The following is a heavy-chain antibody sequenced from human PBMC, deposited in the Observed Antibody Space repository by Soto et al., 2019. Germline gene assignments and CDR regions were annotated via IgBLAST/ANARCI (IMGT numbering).Heavy chain of an antibody. J-gene: IGHJ4*02. CDR1: GGSITRNNHF. CDR2: IQYGGTT. V-gene: IGHV4-39*01. D-gene: IGHD6-19*01. CDR3: ARLGSSGWYQGSYFDY. Sequence: QLQLQESGPGLVKASETLSLTCTVSGGSITRNNHFWGWIRQSPGKGLEWIGSIQYGGTTNYNPSLKSRVIMSAETYKNQFSLMMNSVTAADTAVYYCARLGSSGWYQGSYFDYWGQGTLVTVSS.